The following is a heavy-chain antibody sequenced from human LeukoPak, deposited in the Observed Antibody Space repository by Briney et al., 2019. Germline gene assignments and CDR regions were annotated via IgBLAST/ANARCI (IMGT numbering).Heavy chain of an antibody. CDR3: TTDPRYYYDSSGYYARNEYFQH. Sequence: GGSLKLSCAASGFTFSGSAMHWVRQASGKGLEWVGRIRSKANSYATAYAASVKGRFTISRDDSKNTAYLQMNSLKTEDTAVYYCTTDPRYYYDSSGYYARNEYFQHWGQGTLVTVSS. V-gene: IGHV3-73*01. D-gene: IGHD3-22*01. J-gene: IGHJ1*01. CDR1: GFTFSGSA. CDR2: IRSKANSYAT.